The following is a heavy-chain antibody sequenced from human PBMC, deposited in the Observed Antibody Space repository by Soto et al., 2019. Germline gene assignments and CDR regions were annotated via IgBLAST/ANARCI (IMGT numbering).Heavy chain of an antibody. V-gene: IGHV3-74*01. D-gene: IGHD2-2*01. CDR2: INSDGSST. Sequence: EVQLVESGGGLVQPGGSLRLSCAASGFTFSSYWMHWVRQAPGKGLVWVSRINSDGSSTSYADSVKGRFTISRDNAKNTLIRQMNSVRAEDTAVYYGASKIYCSSTSGYDLVWGEGPLVAV. CDR1: GFTFSSYW. CDR3: ASKIYCSSTSGYDLV. J-gene: IGHJ4*02.